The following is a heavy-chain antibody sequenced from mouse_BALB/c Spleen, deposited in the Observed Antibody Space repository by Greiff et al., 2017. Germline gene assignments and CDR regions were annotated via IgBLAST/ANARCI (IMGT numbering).Heavy chain of an antibody. J-gene: IGHJ2*01. CDR3: ARGDYFDY. CDR1: GFNIKDTY. Sequence: EVQLQQSGAELVKPGASVKLSCTASGFNIKDTYMHWVKQRPEQGLEWIGRIDPANGNTKYDPKFQGKTTVTADKSSSTAYMQLSSLTSENSAVYFCARGDYFDYWGQGTTLTVSS. CDR2: IDPANGNT. V-gene: IGHV14-3*02.